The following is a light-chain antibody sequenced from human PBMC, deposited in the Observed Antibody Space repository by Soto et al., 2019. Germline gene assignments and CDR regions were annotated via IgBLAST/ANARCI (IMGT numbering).Light chain of an antibody. CDR1: TGAVTNGHY. Sequence: QAVVTQEPSLTVSPGGTVTLTRGSSTGAVTNGHYPYWFQQKPGQAPRTLIYDTTNRHSWTPARFSGSLLGGKAALTLSGAQPEDEAEYYYLLSYNGPYVFGTGTKVTVL. CDR2: DTT. J-gene: IGLJ1*01. CDR3: LLSYNGPYV. V-gene: IGLV7-46*01.